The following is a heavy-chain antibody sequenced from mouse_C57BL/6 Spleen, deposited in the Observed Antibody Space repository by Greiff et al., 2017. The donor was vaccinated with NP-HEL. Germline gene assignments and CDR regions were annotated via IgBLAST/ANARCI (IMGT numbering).Heavy chain of an antibody. CDR1: GFTFSDYY. CDR2: ISNGGGST. J-gene: IGHJ3*01. Sequence: EVQGVESGGGLVQPGGSLKLSCAASGFTFSDYYMYWVRQTPEKRLEWVAYISNGGGSTYYPDTVKGRFTISRDNAKNTQYLQMSRLKSEATAMYYCARPGSSQAWFAYWGQGTLVTVSA. CDR3: ARPGSSQAWFAY. D-gene: IGHD1-1*01. V-gene: IGHV5-12*01.